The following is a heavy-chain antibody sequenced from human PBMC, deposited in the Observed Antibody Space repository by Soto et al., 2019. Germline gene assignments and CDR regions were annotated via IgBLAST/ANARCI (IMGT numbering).Heavy chain of an antibody. J-gene: IGHJ6*02. V-gene: IGHV1-18*01. D-gene: IGHD1-26*01. Sequence: QIQLVQSGGDVKKPGASVKVSCKASGYSFINFGLNWVRQAPGQGLEWMGWVNPYSGQAKYAQKFQGRVIMTTDTSTSMVYMELRRLTSDDTAFYYCARDSRETVGVKVPGSHGMDVWGQGTTVTVSS. CDR3: ARDSRETVGVKVPGSHGMDV. CDR1: GYSFINFG. CDR2: VNPYSGQA.